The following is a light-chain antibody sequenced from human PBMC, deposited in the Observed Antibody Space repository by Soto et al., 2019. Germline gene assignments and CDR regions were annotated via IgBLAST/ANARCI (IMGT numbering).Light chain of an antibody. CDR2: DIS. CDR1: QTVIHNH. CDR3: QQRSNWPPIT. J-gene: IGKJ5*01. Sequence: EIVLTQSPDTLSLSPGERATLSCRASQTVIHNHLAWHQQKPGQTPRLLIYDISTRATGVPARFSGSGSGTEFTLTISGLQSEDFALYFCQQRSNWPPITFGQGTRLEI. V-gene: IGKV3D-20*02.